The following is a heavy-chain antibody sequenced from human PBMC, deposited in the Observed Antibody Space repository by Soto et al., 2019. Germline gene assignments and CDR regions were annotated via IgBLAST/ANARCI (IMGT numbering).Heavy chain of an antibody. J-gene: IGHJ6*02. CDR3: ARDGPYYYASRMDV. CDR1: GIPVSSNY. V-gene: IGHV3-53*04. D-gene: IGHD3-10*01. CDR2: LHSGGDT. Sequence: EVLLVESGGGLVQPGGSLRLSCVASGIPVSSNYMTWVRQAPGKGLEWVSVLHSGGDTYYANSVKGRFTISRHDSTNTVFLQMNSLTAEDTAVYYCARDGPYYYASRMDVWGQGTTVTVSS.